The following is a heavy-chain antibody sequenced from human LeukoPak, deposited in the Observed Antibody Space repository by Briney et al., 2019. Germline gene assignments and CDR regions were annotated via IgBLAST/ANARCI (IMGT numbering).Heavy chain of an antibody. Sequence: ASVKVSCKVSGYTLTELSMHWVRQAPGKGLEWMGGFDPEDGETIYAQKFQGRVTMTEDTSTDTAYMELSSLRSEDTAVYYCARSGYSSSWSFYYYYMDVWGKGTTVTVSS. CDR2: FDPEDGET. V-gene: IGHV1-24*01. CDR3: ARSGYSSSWSFYYYYMDV. CDR1: GYTLTELS. J-gene: IGHJ6*03. D-gene: IGHD6-13*01.